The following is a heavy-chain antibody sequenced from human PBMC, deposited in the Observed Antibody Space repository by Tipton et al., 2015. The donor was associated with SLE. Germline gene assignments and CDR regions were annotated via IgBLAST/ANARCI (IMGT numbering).Heavy chain of an antibody. Sequence: LRLSCAASGFTFSGSAMHWVRQASGKGLGWVGYMYYSGSNSYNPSLKSRVTISVDTSKNQFSLKLSSVTAADTAVYYCARGVPGELRDFDWILDAFNIWGQGTEVTVSS. J-gene: IGHJ3*02. CDR1: GFTFSGSA. V-gene: IGHV4-59*12. CDR2: MYYSGSN. D-gene: IGHD3-9*01. CDR3: ARGVPGELRDFDWILDAFNI.